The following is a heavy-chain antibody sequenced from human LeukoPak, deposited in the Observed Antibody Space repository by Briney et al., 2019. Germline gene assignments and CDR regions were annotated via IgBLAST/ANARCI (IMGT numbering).Heavy chain of an antibody. J-gene: IGHJ4*02. D-gene: IGHD5-12*01. Sequence: SETLSLTCAVSGGSISSGGYSWSWIRQPPGKGLEWIGYIYYSGSTYYNPSRKSRVTISVDTSKNRFSLKLSSVTAADTSVYYRVGGYDYSNWGQGTLVTVSS. CDR2: IYYSGST. CDR1: GGSISSGGYS. V-gene: IGHV4-30-4*07. CDR3: VGGYDYSN.